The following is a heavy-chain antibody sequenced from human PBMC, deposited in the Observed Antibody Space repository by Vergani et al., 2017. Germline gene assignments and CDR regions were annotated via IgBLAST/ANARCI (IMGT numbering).Heavy chain of an antibody. CDR3: AKEGGGYCSGGTCYPEY. CDR2: IRSDESRS. D-gene: IGHD2-15*01. CDR1: GFTFNSYG. J-gene: IGHJ4*02. V-gene: IGHV3-30*02. Sequence: QVQLVESGGGVVQPGGSLRLSCAASGFTFNSYGMHWVRQAPGKGLEWVASIRSDESRSYYGDSMEGPFTISRENSKNTLYLQMKSLRPEDTAVYYCAKEGGGYCSGGTCYPEYWGQGTLVIVSS.